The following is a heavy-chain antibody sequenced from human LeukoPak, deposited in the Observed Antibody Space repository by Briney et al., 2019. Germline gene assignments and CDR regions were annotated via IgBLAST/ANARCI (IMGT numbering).Heavy chain of an antibody. Sequence: SETLSLTCTVSGGSISSYYWSWIRQPAGKGLEWIGRICTSGSTNYNPSLKSRVTMSVDTSKNQFSLKLSSVTAADTAVYYCARDSNYYDSSGYYYVGAFDIWGQGTMVTVSS. CDR2: ICTSGST. V-gene: IGHV4-4*07. D-gene: IGHD3-22*01. J-gene: IGHJ3*02. CDR3: ARDSNYYDSSGYYYVGAFDI. CDR1: GGSISSYY.